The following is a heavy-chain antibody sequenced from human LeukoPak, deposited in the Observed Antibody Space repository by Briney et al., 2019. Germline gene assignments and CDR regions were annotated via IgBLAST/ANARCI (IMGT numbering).Heavy chain of an antibody. J-gene: IGHJ3*02. CDR3: ARESYYDSSGYSHDAFDI. CDR2: INPSGGST. Sequence: ASVKVSCKASGYTFTSYYMHWVRQAPGQGLEWMGIINPSGGSTSYAQKFQGRVTMTRDMSTSTVYMELSSLRSEDTAVYYCARESYYDSSGYSHDAFDIWGQGTMVTVSS. D-gene: IGHD3-22*01. V-gene: IGHV1-46*01. CDR1: GYTFTSYY.